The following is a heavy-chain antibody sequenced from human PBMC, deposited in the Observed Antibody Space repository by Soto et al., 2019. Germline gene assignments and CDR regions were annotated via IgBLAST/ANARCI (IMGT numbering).Heavy chain of an antibody. Sequence: QVQLVESGGGVVQPGRSLRLSCAATGFSFSSYGMYWVRQAPGKGLEWVAVISYEGSKKYYADSVKGRFTISRDNSKNTLYLQMNSLRGEDTAVYYCAKDLSEMATIQWLDSWGQGTLVTVSS. CDR2: ISYEGSKK. CDR1: GFSFSSYG. J-gene: IGHJ5*01. CDR3: AKDLSEMATIQWLDS. V-gene: IGHV3-30*18.